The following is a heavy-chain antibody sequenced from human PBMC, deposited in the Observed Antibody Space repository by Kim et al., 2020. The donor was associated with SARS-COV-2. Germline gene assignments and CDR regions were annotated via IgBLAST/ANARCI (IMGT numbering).Heavy chain of an antibody. Sequence: GGSLRLSCTASGFTFGDYAMSWVRQAPGKGLEWVGLIRSKAYGGTTEYAASVKGRFTISRDDSKSIAYLQMNSLKTEDTAVYYCTSPKYDFWSGYSHGMDVWGQGTTVTVSS. D-gene: IGHD3-3*01. V-gene: IGHV3-49*04. J-gene: IGHJ6*02. CDR1: GFTFGDYA. CDR2: IRSKAYGGTT. CDR3: TSPKYDFWSGYSHGMDV.